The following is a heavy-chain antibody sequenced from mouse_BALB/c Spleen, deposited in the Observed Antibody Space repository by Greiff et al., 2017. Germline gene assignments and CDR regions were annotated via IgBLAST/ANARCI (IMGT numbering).Heavy chain of an antibody. D-gene: IGHD1-1*01. CDR3: TREANYGYFDY. V-gene: IGHV5-6-4*01. J-gene: IGHJ2*01. CDR2: ISSGGSYT. Sequence: EVQRVESGGGLVKPGGSLKLSCAASGFTFSSYTMSWVRQTPEKRLEWVATISSGGSYTYYPDSVKGRFTISRDNAKNTLYLQMSSLKSEDTAMYYCTREANYGYFDYWGQGTTLTVSS. CDR1: GFTFSSYT.